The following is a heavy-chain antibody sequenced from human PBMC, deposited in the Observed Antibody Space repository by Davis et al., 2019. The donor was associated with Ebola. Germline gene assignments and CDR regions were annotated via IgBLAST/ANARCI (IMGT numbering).Heavy chain of an antibody. D-gene: IGHD3-9*01. CDR3: ARALRYRDAFDI. CDR1: GGSVSSGSYY. V-gene: IGHV4-61*01. J-gene: IGHJ3*02. CDR2: IYYSGST. Sequence: PSETLSLTCTVSGGSVSSGSYYWSWIRQPPGKGLEWIGYIYYSGSTNYNPSLKSRVTISVDTSKNQFSLKLSSVTAADTAVYYCARALRYRDAFDIWGQGTMVTVSS.